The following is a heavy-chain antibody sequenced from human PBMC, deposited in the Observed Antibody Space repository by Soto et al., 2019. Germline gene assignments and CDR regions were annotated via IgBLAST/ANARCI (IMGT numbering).Heavy chain of an antibody. CDR1: GFTSDHYA. V-gene: IGHV3-9*02. Sequence: EVQLVESGGGLVQPGRSLRLSCAASGFTSDHYAMHWVRQGPGKGLEWVSGISWNSDTIEYADSVKGRFTISRDNAKNSLYLQMNSLGAEDTALYYCAKTPGYCSVGSCSNRGYFDSWGQGTLVTVSS. D-gene: IGHD2-15*01. J-gene: IGHJ4*02. CDR3: AKTPGYCSVGSCSNRGYFDS. CDR2: ISWNSDTI.